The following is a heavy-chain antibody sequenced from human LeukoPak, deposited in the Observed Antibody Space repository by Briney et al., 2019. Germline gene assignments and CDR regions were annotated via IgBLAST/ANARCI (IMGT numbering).Heavy chain of an antibody. V-gene: IGHV3-7*01. CDR1: GFNFRYFW. CDR2: INHDGRET. J-gene: IGHJ2*01. CDR3: AKGYIIAGRQWYLDL. D-gene: IGHD6-13*01. Sequence: PGGSLRLSCLGSGFNFRYFWMSWVRQAPGKGLEWVSKINHDGRETYYADSVKGRFIISRDNAMDSLYLQMNSLRAEDAAVYYCAKGYIIAGRQWYLDLWGRGTLVGVSS.